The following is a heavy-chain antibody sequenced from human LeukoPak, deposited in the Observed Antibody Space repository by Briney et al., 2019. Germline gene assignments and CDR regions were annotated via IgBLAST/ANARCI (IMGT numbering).Heavy chain of an antibody. CDR2: IRRSGGNT. D-gene: IGHD2-2*01. V-gene: IGHV3-23*01. CDR1: GFTLSNYA. Sequence: GGSLRLSCAASGFTLSNYAMSWVRQAPGKGLEWVSTIRRSGGNTYYADSVKGRFTISRDTSKNTLDLQMNSLRAEDAALYYCARYCSGTCYSGFEYWGQGTLVTVSS. J-gene: IGHJ4*02. CDR3: ARYCSGTCYSGFEY.